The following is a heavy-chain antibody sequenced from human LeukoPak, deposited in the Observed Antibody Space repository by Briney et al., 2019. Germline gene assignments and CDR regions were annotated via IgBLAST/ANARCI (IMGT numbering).Heavy chain of an antibody. CDR3: ARGDFWSGYKIDY. CDR2: IWYDGSNK. J-gene: IGHJ4*02. V-gene: IGHV3-33*01. CDR1: GFTFSSYG. Sequence: GRSLRLSCAASGFTFSSYGMPWVRQAPGKGLEWVAVIWYDGSNKYYADSVKGRFTISRDNSKNTLYLQMNSLRAEDTAVYYCARGDFWSGYKIDYWGQGTLVTVSS. D-gene: IGHD3-3*01.